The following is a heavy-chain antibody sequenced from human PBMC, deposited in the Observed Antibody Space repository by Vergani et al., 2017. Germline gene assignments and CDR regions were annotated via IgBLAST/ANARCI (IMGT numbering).Heavy chain of an antibody. J-gene: IGHJ4*02. CDR1: GGSISSYY. Sequence: QVQLQESGPGLVKPSETLSLTCTVSGGSISSYYWSWIRQPAGKGLEWIGRIYTSGSTNYNPSLKSRVTMSVDTSKNRFSLKLSSVTAADTAVYYCARDRPLHSSSWYYFDYWGQGTLVTVSS. CDR2: IYTSGST. CDR3: ARDRPLHSSSWYYFDY. V-gene: IGHV4-4*07. D-gene: IGHD6-13*01.